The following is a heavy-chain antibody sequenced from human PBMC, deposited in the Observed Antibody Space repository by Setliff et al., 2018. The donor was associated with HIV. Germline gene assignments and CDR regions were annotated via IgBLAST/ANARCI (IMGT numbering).Heavy chain of an antibody. Sequence: GGSLRLSCAASGFSLSYYMGWIRQAPGKGLEWVSYISSSSNTIYYADSVKGRFTISRDNAKNSLYLQMNSLRAEDTAVYYCAGGTFHGFDYWGQGTLVTVSS. J-gene: IGHJ4*02. CDR3: AGGTFHGFDY. CDR1: GFSLSYY. V-gene: IGHV3-11*04. D-gene: IGHD3-16*01. CDR2: ISSSSNTI.